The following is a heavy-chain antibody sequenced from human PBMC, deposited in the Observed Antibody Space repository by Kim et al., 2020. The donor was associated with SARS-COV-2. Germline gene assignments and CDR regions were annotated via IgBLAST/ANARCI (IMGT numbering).Heavy chain of an antibody. Sequence: GGSLRLSCAASGFAFSGSAIHWVRRASGKGLEWVGRIRSEVNSYATAYAASVKGRFTISRDDSKNTAFLQMNSRKTEDTAVYYCARRGDYGGMDVWGQGTTVTVSS. CDR3: ARRGDYGGMDV. CDR1: GFAFSGSA. J-gene: IGHJ6*02. V-gene: IGHV3-73*01. CDR2: IRSEVNSYAT.